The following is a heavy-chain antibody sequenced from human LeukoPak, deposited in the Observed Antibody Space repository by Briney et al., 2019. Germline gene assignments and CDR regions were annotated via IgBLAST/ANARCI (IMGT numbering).Heavy chain of an antibody. CDR3: ARDRGDYDAFDI. CDR1: GYTFISYA. J-gene: IGHJ3*02. Sequence: GASVKVSCKSSGYTFISYAMHWVRQAPGQRLEWMGWMNAGNGNTKYSQKFQGRVTITADESTSTAYMELSSLRSEDTAVYYCARDRGDYDAFDIWGQGTMVTVSS. D-gene: IGHD4-17*01. CDR2: MNAGNGNT. V-gene: IGHV1-3*01.